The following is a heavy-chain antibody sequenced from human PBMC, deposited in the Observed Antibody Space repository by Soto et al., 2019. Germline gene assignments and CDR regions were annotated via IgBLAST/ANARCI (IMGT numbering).Heavy chain of an antibody. CDR1: GYTLTELS. Sequence: ASVKVSCKVSGYTLTELSMHWVRQAPGKGLEWMGGFDPEDGETIYAQKFQGRVTMTEDTSTDTAYMELSSLRSEDTAVYYCATDLLVVGAIHFDYWGQGTLVTAPQ. D-gene: IGHD1-26*01. CDR3: ATDLLVVGAIHFDY. CDR2: FDPEDGET. V-gene: IGHV1-24*01. J-gene: IGHJ4*02.